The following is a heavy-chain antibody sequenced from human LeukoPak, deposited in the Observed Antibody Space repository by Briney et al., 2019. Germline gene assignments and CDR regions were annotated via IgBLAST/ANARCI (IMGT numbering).Heavy chain of an antibody. V-gene: IGHV3-74*01. CDR3: TKSNWFDP. CDR2: IDSDGTTT. J-gene: IGHJ5*02. Sequence: PGGSLRLSCAASGFIFSGDWMNWVRQAPGKGLAWVAGIDSDGTTTNYADSVKGRFTISRDNAKNTLYLQMNSLRAEDTAAYYCTKSNWFDPWGQGTLVTVSS. CDR1: GFIFSGDW.